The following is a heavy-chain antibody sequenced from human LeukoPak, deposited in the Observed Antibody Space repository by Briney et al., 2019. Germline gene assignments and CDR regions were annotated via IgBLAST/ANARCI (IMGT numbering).Heavy chain of an antibody. CDR2: INHSGST. V-gene: IGHV4-34*01. CDR3: ARVSWFPGTSYYYMDV. Sequence: PSETLSLTCAVYGGSFSGYYWSWIRQPPGKGLEWIGEINHSGSTNYNPSLKSRDTISVDTSKKQFSLKLTSVTAADTAVYYCARVSWFPGTSYYYMDVWGKGTAVTVSS. J-gene: IGHJ6*03. CDR1: GGSFSGYY. D-gene: IGHD1-1*01.